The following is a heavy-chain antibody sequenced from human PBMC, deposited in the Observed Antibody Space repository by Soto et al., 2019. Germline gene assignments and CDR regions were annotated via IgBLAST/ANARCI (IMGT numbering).Heavy chain of an antibody. D-gene: IGHD5-18*01. CDR1: GFTFSSYA. CDR3: ARETGYSYGTTWNYYYYGMDV. CDR2: ISYDGSNK. V-gene: IGHV3-30-3*01. J-gene: IGHJ6*02. Sequence: QVQLVESGGGVVQPGRSLRLSCAASGFTFSSYAMHWVRQAPGKGLEWVAVISYDGSNKYYADSVKGRFTISRDNSKNTLYLQMNSLRAEDTAVYYCARETGYSYGTTWNYYYYGMDVWGQGTTVTVSS.